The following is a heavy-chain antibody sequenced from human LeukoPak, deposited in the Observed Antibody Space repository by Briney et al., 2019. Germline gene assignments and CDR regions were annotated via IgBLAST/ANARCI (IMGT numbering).Heavy chain of an antibody. CDR3: AREGYSGSYWINAFDI. CDR2: ISGSGGST. CDR1: GFTFSSYA. Sequence: PGGSLRLSCAASGFTFSSYAMSWVRQAPGKGLEWVSAISGSGGSTYYADSVKGRFTISRDNSKNTLYLQMNSLRAEDTAGYYCAREGYSGSYWINAFDIWGQGTMVTVSS. V-gene: IGHV3-23*01. D-gene: IGHD1-26*01. J-gene: IGHJ3*02.